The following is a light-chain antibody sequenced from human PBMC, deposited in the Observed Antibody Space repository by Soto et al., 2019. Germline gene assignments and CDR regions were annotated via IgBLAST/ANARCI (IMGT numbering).Light chain of an antibody. Sequence: DIQMTQSPSTLSASVGDRVTITCRASQTIDSWLAWYQQRPGKPPNLLIYKASTLASGVPSRFSGSGSATDFTPTINSLHPDDLATYYCQHYNMYSGTFGQGTKVEIK. J-gene: IGKJ1*01. CDR3: QHYNMYSGT. CDR1: QTIDSW. CDR2: KAS. V-gene: IGKV1-5*03.